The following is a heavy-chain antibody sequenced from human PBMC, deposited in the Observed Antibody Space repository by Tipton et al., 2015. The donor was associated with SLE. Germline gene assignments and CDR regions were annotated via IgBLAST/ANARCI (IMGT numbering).Heavy chain of an antibody. J-gene: IGHJ4*02. CDR2: IYYSGST. CDR1: GGSISSSSYY. D-gene: IGHD6-25*01. V-gene: IGHV4-39*01. Sequence: LRLSCTVSGGSISSSSYYWGWIRQPPGKGLEWIGSIYYSGSTYYNPSLKSRVTISVDTSKNQFSLKLSSVTAADTAVYYCAGSYSSDYRSPVHLGYWGQGTLVTVSS. CDR3: AGSYSSDYRSPVHLGY.